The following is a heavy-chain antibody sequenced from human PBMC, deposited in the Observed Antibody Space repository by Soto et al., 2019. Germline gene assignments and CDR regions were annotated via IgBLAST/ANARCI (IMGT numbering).Heavy chain of an antibody. CDR1: GFTFSSYS. CDR3: ARDSPDSGWYPRFAF. V-gene: IGHV3-48*02. CDR2: ISSSSSTI. J-gene: IGHJ4*02. Sequence: GGSLSLSCAASGFTFSSYSMNWVRQPPGKGLEWVSYISSSSSTIYYADSVKGRFTISRDNAKNSLYLQMNSLRDEDTAVYYCARDSPDSGWYPRFAFWGQGTLVTVSS. D-gene: IGHD6-19*01.